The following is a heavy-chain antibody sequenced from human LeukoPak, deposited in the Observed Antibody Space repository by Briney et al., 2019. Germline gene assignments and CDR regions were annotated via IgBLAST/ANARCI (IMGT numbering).Heavy chain of an antibody. V-gene: IGHV4-61*02. J-gene: IGHJ6*02. CDR3: ARDKGCSSTSCYSYYYYGMDV. D-gene: IGHD2-2*01. CDR2: IYTSEST. CDR1: GFSISSGSYY. Sequence: SQTLSLTCTVSGFSISSGSYYWSWLRQPAGMEREGIVRIYTSESTNYNPSLKSRVPISVDTSKNQFSLKLSSVTAADTAVYYCARDKGCSSTSCYSYYYYGMDVWGQGTTVTVSS.